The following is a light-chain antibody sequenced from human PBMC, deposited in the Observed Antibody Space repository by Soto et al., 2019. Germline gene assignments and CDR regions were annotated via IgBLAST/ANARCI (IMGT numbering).Light chain of an antibody. CDR1: QSVGSY. Sequence: EIVLPQSPATLSLSPGERATLSCRAGQSVGSYLAWYQQKPGQAPRLLIYDASNRATGIPGRFSGSGSGTDFTLTISSLQSEDFAVYYCQQYDNWPWTFCQGTKVDI. CDR3: QQYDNWPWT. V-gene: IGKV3-11*01. J-gene: IGKJ1*01. CDR2: DAS.